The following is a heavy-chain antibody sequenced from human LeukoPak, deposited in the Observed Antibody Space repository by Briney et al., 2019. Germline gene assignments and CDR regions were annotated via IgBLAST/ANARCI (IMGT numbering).Heavy chain of an antibody. V-gene: IGHV3-11*01. Sequence: PGGSLRLSCTVSGFTLSDHYMSWFRKSPGRGLEWISWITSSGTTIDCADSVKGRFTISRDNTKDSIYLQMNSLRADDTAVYYCARDPDYADPYWGQRTLATVSS. J-gene: IGHJ4*01. CDR1: GFTLSDHY. CDR3: ARDPDYADPY. D-gene: IGHD3-16*01. CDR2: ITSSGTTI.